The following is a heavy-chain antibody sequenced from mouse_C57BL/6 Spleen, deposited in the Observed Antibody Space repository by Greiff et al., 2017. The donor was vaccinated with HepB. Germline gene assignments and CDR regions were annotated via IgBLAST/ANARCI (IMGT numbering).Heavy chain of an antibody. D-gene: IGHD1-1*02. V-gene: IGHV1-72*01. CDR3: ARRWESLPYYFDY. Sequence: QVQLQQPGAELVKPGASVKLSCKASGYTFTSYWMHWVKQRPGRGLEWIGRIDPNSGGTKYNEKFKSKATLTVDKPSSTAYMQLRSLTSEDSAVYYCARRWESLPYYFDYWGQGTTLTVSS. J-gene: IGHJ2*01. CDR1: GYTFTSYW. CDR2: IDPNSGGT.